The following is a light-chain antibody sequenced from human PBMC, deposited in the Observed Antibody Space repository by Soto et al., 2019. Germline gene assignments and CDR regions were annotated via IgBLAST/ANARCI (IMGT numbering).Light chain of an antibody. CDR3: QHYNNWPPIT. CDR1: QSVSSN. J-gene: IGKJ5*01. Sequence: ESVLTQSPATLSVSPGETPTLSCRASQSVSSNLAWYQQKPGQAPRLLIYDTSTRATGIPARFSGSGSGTEFTLTISSLQSEDFAVYYCQHYNNWPPITFGQGTRLEI. V-gene: IGKV3-15*01. CDR2: DTS.